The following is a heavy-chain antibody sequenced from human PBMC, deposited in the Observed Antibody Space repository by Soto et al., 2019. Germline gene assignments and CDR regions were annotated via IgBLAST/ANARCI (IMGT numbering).Heavy chain of an antibody. CDR1: GFTFSNAW. V-gene: IGHV3-15*05. J-gene: IGHJ4*02. CDR2: IKSKTDGGTT. D-gene: IGHD3-3*01. Sequence: EVQLVESGGGLVKPGGSLRLSCAASGFTFSNAWMSWVRQAPGKGLEWVGRIKSKTDGGTTDYAAPVKGRFTISRDDSTNTLYLQMNSLKTEDTAVYYCTTKNNDFWSGYYTDGFDYWGQGTLVAVAS. CDR3: TTKNNDFWSGYYTDGFDY.